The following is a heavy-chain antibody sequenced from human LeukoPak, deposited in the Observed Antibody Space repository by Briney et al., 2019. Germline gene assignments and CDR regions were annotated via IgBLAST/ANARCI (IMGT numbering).Heavy chain of an antibody. Sequence: GGSLILSCAASGFTFSSYGMNWVRQAPGKGLEWVANIKQDGSEKYYVDSLEGRCIISRDNAKNLLYLQMTSLRAEDTAVYYCARARVWFHPWGQGALVTVSS. CDR2: IKQDGSEK. J-gene: IGHJ5*02. CDR1: GFTFSSYG. CDR3: ARARVWFHP. V-gene: IGHV3-7*01. D-gene: IGHD6-6*01.